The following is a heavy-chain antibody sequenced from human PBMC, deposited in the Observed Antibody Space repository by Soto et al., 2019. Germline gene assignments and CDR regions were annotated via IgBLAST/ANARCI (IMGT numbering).Heavy chain of an antibody. CDR3: AIGPRDFWSGNDYYYGMDV. J-gene: IGHJ6*02. CDR1: GYTFTGYY. CDR2: INPNSGGT. V-gene: IGHV1-2*04. D-gene: IGHD3-3*01. Sequence: GASVKVSCKASGYTFTGYYMHWVRQAPGQGLEWMGWINPNSGGTNYAQKFQGWVTMTRDTSISTAYMELSRLRSDDTAVYYCAIGPRDFWSGNDYYYGMDVWGQGTTVTVSS.